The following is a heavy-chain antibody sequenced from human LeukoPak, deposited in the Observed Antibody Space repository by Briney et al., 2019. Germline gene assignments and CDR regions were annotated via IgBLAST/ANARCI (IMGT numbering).Heavy chain of an antibody. CDR3: ARQRCGGSSCYYYYGMDV. CDR1: GFTFSSYA. J-gene: IGHJ6*02. V-gene: IGHV3-30-3*01. CDR2: ISYDGSNK. D-gene: IGHD6-13*01. Sequence: GGSLRLSCAASGFTFSSYAMHWVRQAPGKGLEWVAVISYDGSNKYYADSVKGRFTISRDNSKNTLYLQMNSLRAEDTAVYYCARQRCGGSSCYYYYGMDVWGQGTTVTVSS.